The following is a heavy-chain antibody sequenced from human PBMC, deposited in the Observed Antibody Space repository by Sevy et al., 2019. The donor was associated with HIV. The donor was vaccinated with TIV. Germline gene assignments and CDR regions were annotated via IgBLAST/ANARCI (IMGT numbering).Heavy chain of an antibody. CDR2: IIPILGTV. D-gene: IGHD6-19*01. J-gene: IGHJ4*02. Sequence: ASVKVSCKASGGTFSSYGISWVRQAPGQGLEWMGGIIPILGTVNYSQKFQGRVTITADESTKTAYMELSSQRSGDTAVYYCARGGGNGWYYFDYWGQETLVTVSS. CDR1: GGTFSSYG. CDR3: ARGGGNGWYYFDY. V-gene: IGHV1-69*13.